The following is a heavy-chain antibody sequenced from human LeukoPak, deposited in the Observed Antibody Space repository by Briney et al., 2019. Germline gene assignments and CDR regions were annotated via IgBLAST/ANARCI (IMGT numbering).Heavy chain of an antibody. D-gene: IGHD3-10*01. CDR2: IYYSGST. Sequence: SQTLSLTCTVSGGSISSGDYYWSWVRQPPGKGLEWIGYIYYSGSTYYNPSLKSRVTISVDTSKNQFSLKLSSVTAADTAVYYCARGDGFGELMDWFDPWGQGTLVTVSS. V-gene: IGHV4-31*03. CDR3: ARGDGFGELMDWFDP. CDR1: GGSISSGDYY. J-gene: IGHJ5*02.